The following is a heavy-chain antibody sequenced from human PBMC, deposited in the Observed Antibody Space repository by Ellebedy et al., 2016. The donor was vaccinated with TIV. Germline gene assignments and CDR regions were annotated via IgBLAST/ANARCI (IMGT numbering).Heavy chain of an antibody. V-gene: IGHV3-33*01. CDR2: IWYDGSNK. CDR3: ARDSSGYYGAFDY. CDR1: GFTFSSYG. D-gene: IGHD3-22*01. Sequence: GESLKISCAASGFTFSSYGMHWVRQAPGKGLEWVAVIWYDGSNKYYADSVKGRFTISRDNSENTLYLQMNSLRAEDTAVYYCARDSSGYYGAFDYWGQGTLVTVSS. J-gene: IGHJ4*02.